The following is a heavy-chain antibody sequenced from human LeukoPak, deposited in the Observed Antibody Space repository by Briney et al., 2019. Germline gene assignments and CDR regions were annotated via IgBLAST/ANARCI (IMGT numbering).Heavy chain of an antibody. D-gene: IGHD2-2*01. CDR3: ARGYCSSTSCYAVDY. J-gene: IGHJ4*02. CDR2: INPNSGGT. V-gene: IGHV1-2*02. Sequence: ASVKVSCKASGYTFTGYYMHWVRQAPGQGLEWMGWINPNSGGTNYAQKFQGRVTMTRDTSISTAYVELSRLRSDDTAVYYCARGYCSSTSCYAVDYWGQGTLVTVSS. CDR1: GYTFTGYY.